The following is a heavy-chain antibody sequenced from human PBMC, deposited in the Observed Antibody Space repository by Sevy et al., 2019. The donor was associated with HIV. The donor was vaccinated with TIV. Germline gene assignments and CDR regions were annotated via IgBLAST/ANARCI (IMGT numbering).Heavy chain of an antibody. Sequence: GGSLRLSCVASGFTFSNYAMDWVRQAPGKGLEWVSAISGGGVNTYYADAVNGRFTISRDNSKNTLYLQMNSLRVEDTAVYYCAKSESRMGATDDFDCWVQGTLVTVSS. J-gene: IGHJ4*02. D-gene: IGHD1-26*01. CDR2: ISGGGVNT. CDR1: GFTFSNYA. V-gene: IGHV3-23*01. CDR3: AKSESRMGATDDFDC.